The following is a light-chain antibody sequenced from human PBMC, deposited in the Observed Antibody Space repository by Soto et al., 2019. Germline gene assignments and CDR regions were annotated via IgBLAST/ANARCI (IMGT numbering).Light chain of an antibody. Sequence: QLVLTQSPSASASLGASVKLTCTLSSGHSNYAIAWHQQQPEKGPRYLMKVNSGGSHIKGDGIPDRFSGSSSGAERYLFISSIQSEDEADYYCRTWGTGSAIVVFGGGTQLTVL. CDR1: SGHSNYA. J-gene: IGLJ7*01. V-gene: IGLV4-69*01. CDR3: RTWGTGSAIVV. CDR2: VNSGGSH.